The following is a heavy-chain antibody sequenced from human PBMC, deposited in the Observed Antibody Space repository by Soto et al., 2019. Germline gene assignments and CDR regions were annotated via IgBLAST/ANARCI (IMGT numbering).Heavy chain of an antibody. J-gene: IGHJ4*02. V-gene: IGHV1-69*06. CDR2: IIPNFDTP. CDR3: ARPYYDSSGYYLWYFDY. CDR1: GDSFNTFA. D-gene: IGHD3-22*01. Sequence: QVQLVQSGAEVKKPGSSVKLSCKASGDSFNTFAVTWVRQAPGQGLEWMGGIIPNFDTPNYAQKFQGRVTIIADKSTSTPYMELSSLKSEDPAVYYCARPYYDSSGYYLWYFDYWGQGTLVTVSS.